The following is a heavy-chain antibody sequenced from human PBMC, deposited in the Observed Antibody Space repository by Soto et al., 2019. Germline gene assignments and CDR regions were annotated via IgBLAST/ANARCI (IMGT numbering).Heavy chain of an antibody. D-gene: IGHD3-3*01. Sequence: SQTLSLTCAISGDSVSSNSAAWNRIRQSPSRGLEWLGRTYYRSKWYNDYAVSVKSRITINPDTSKNQFSLQLNSVAPEDTAVYYCARGLPYYDFWSGYKGGMDVWGQGTTVTVSS. V-gene: IGHV6-1*01. CDR2: TYYRSKWYN. CDR3: ARGLPYYDFWSGYKGGMDV. J-gene: IGHJ6*02. CDR1: GDSVSSNSAA.